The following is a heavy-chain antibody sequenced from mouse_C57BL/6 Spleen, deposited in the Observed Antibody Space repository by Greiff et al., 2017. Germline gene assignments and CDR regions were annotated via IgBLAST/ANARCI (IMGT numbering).Heavy chain of an antibody. J-gene: IGHJ1*01. CDR3: AREKPGSYCEV. D-gene: IGHD1-1*02. CDR2: INPSSGYT. Sequence: QVQLQQSGAELARPGASVTMSCKASGYTFTSYTMHWVKQTPGQGLEWIGSINPSSGYTTYNHAVKDKATFTADKSSSTAYMQLRSLTSEDSAVYYCAREKPGSYCEVWGPGTTLTVSS. V-gene: IGHV1-4*01. CDR1: GYTFTSYT.